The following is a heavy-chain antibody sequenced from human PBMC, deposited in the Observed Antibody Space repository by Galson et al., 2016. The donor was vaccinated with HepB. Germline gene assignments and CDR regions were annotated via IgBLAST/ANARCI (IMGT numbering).Heavy chain of an antibody. CDR3: ARMVPLYSGGWYVRGDGWFDP. CDR2: ISGSADSR. D-gene: IGHD6-19*01. J-gene: IGHJ5*02. CDR1: GFTFSHYF. V-gene: IGHV3-11*01. Sequence: SLRLSCAASGFTFSHYFVSWIRQAPGKGLEWVSYISGSADSRRYADSVTGRFPISRDNSKNSLYLQMNNLRAEDTAVYYCARMVPLYSGGWYVRGDGWFDPWGQGTLVTVSS.